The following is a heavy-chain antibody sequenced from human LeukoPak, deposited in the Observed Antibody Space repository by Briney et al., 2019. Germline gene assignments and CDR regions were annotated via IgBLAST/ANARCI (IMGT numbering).Heavy chain of an antibody. V-gene: IGHV4-39*02. D-gene: IGHD3-10*01. CDR2: IYYSGST. CDR1: GGSISSSSYY. Sequence: PSETLSLTCTVSGGSISSSSYYWGWIRQPPGKGLEWIGSIYYSGSTYYNPSLKSRVTISVDTSKNQFSLKLSSVAAADTAVYYCARDGTRYYGSGSYYNEADWFDPWGQGTLVTVSS. J-gene: IGHJ5*02. CDR3: ARDGTRYYGSGSYYNEADWFDP.